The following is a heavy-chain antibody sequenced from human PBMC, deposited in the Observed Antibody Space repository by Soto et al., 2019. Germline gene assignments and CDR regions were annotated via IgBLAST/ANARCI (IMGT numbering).Heavy chain of an antibody. Sequence: SETLSLTCTVSGGSISSYYWSWIRQPPGKGLEWIGYIYYSGSTNYNPSLKSRVTISVDTSKNQFSLKLNSMTAEDTAVYYCTTDLPWSYGALGYWGQGTLVTVSS. D-gene: IGHD1-26*01. V-gene: IGHV4-59*12. CDR1: GGSISSYY. CDR2: IYYSGST. CDR3: TTDLPWSYGALGY. J-gene: IGHJ4*02.